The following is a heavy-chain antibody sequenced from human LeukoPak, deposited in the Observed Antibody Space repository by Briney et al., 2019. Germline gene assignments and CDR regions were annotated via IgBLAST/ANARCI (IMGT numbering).Heavy chain of an antibody. D-gene: IGHD2-21*02. J-gene: IGHJ4*02. CDR2: IKPDGSEK. CDR1: GFTFSNYW. Sequence: GGSLRLSGAASGFTFSNYWMTWVRQAPGKGLEWVANIKPDGSEKYYVDSVKGRFTISRDNAKNSLSLQMNSLRAEDTAVYYCATEIVVVTAKDRRDYWGQGTLVTVSS. V-gene: IGHV3-7*05. CDR3: ATEIVVVTAKDRRDY.